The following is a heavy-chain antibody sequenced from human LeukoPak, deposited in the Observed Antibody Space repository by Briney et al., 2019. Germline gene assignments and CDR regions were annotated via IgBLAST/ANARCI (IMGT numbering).Heavy chain of an antibody. CDR2: FDPEDGET. D-gene: IGHD3-22*01. V-gene: IGHV1-24*01. Sequence: ASVKVSCKVSGYTLTELSMHWVRQAPGKGLEWMGGFDPEDGETIYAQKFQGRVTMTEDTSTDTAYMELSSLRSEDTAVYYCASHEDVSITMIVVAFDYWGQGTLVTVSS. CDR3: ASHEDVSITMIVVAFDY. CDR1: GYTLTELS. J-gene: IGHJ4*02.